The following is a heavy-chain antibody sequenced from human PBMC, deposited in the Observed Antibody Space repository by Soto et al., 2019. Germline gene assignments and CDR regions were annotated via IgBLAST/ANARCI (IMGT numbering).Heavy chain of an antibody. CDR1: GFTFSILA. CDR2: IDYTGGTT. CDR3: AKDAPRTSGWYYFDY. D-gene: IGHD6-19*01. Sequence: GGSLRLSCAASGFTFSILAMGWVRQAPGKGLEWVSVIDYTGGTTYYTDSVKGWFIISRDNSKKMLYLQMNSLRAEDTAVYYCAKDAPRTSGWYYFDYWGQGALVTVSS. V-gene: IGHV3-23*01. J-gene: IGHJ4*02.